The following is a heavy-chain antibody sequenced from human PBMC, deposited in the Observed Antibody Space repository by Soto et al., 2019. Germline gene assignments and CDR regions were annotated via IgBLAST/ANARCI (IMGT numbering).Heavy chain of an antibody. Sequence: PGGSLRLSCAASGYRISSYAMSCVRQAPGKGLEWVSAISGSGGSVYYADSVKGRFTISRDNSKNTVYLHKNSLRAENTAVYYGAKGPTSVGDYWGQGTLDTVSS. CDR2: ISGSGGSV. CDR3: AKGPTSVGDY. D-gene: IGHD3-16*01. J-gene: IGHJ4*02. CDR1: GYRISSYA. V-gene: IGHV3-23*01.